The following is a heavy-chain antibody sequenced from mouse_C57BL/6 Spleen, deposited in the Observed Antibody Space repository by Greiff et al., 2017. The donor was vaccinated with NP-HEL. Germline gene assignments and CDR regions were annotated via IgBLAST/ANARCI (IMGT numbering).Heavy chain of an antibody. V-gene: IGHV2-5*01. J-gene: IGHJ1*03. CDR2: IWRGGST. D-gene: IGHD1-1*01. CDR1: GFSLTSYG. CDR3: ANYGSSPWYFDV. Sequence: VKVVESGPGLVQPSQSLSITCTVSGFSLTSYGVHWVRQSPGKGLEWLGVIWRGGSTDYNAAFMSRLSITKDNSKSQVFFKMNSLQADDTAIYYCANYGSSPWYFDVWGTGTTVTVSS.